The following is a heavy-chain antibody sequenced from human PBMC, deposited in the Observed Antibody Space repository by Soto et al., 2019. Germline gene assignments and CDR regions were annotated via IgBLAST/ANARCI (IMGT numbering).Heavy chain of an antibody. V-gene: IGHV2-5*02. CDR1: GLSLSTTGVG. J-gene: IGHJ6*02. CDR3: VQSRCGGDCLQSYSSRSYYGLDV. D-gene: IGHD2-21*02. Sequence: QITLKESGPTLVKPTRTLTLTCTFSGLSLSTTGVGVGWIRQPPGKALEWLALIYWDDDERYSPSLKSRLTITKDTSNNQVVLTMTNMDPVDTATYYCVQSRCGGDCLQSYSSRSYYGLDVWGQGTTVTVSS. CDR2: IYWDDDE.